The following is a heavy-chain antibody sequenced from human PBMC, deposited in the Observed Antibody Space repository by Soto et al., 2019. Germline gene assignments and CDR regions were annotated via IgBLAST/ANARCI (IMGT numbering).Heavy chain of an antibody. CDR2: IWFDGSNK. CDR1: GSIFTGYG. CDR3: ARGGIGGTNFRGYLDY. V-gene: IGHV3-33*01. J-gene: IGHJ4*01. Sequence: QVHLVESGGGVAQPGRSLRLSCAASGSIFTGYGMHWVRQAPGKGLEWVAVIWFDGSNKYYADSVKGRFTISRDNSKHMVYLNMNSVRVEDTAAYYCARGGIGGTNFRGYLDYWGHGTLVTVSS. D-gene: IGHD1-1*01.